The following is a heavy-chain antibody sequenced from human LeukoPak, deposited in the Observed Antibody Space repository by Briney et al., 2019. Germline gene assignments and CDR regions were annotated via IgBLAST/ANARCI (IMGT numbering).Heavy chain of an antibody. CDR3: ARDRGYTQDY. CDR2: IKSDGSST. D-gene: IGHD5-12*01. J-gene: IGHJ4*02. V-gene: IGHV3-74*01. Sequence: GRSRRLSCAAAGFAFSTYWMHWVRQAPGKGLGWVSYIKSDGSSTSYADSVKGRFTISRDNAKNTLYLQMNCLRAKDTAVYYCARDRGYTQDYWGQGTLVTVSS. CDR1: GFAFSTYW.